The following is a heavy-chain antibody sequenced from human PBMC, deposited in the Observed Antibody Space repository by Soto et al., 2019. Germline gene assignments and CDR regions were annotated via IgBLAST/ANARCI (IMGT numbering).Heavy chain of an antibody. D-gene: IGHD5-12*01. J-gene: IGHJ4*02. CDR3: ARDLVATIGGFDY. CDR2: IKVDGSEK. CDR1: GFTFSSYW. V-gene: IGHV3-7*01. Sequence: EVQLVESGGGLVQPGGSLRLSCAASGFTFSSYWMSWVRQAPGKGLEWLANIKVDGSEKYYVDSVKGRFTISRDNAKNSLYLQMISLRVEDTAVYYCARDLVATIGGFDYWGLGALVIVSS.